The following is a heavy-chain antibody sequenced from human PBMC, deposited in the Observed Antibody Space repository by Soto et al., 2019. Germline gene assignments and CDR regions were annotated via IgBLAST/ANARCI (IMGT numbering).Heavy chain of an antibody. CDR2: ISYDGSNK. V-gene: IGHV3-30-3*01. Sequence: PGGSLRLSCAASGFTFISYAMHWVRQAPGKGLEWVAVISYDGSNKYYADSVKGRFTISRDNSKNTLYLQMNSLRAEDTAVYYCARDSLWFGELLPFGMDVWGQGTTVTVSS. D-gene: IGHD3-10*01. J-gene: IGHJ6*02. CDR3: ARDSLWFGELLPFGMDV. CDR1: GFTFISYA.